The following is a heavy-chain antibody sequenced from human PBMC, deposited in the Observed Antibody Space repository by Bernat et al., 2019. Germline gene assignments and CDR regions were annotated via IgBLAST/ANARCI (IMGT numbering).Heavy chain of an antibody. Sequence: EVQLVQSGAEVKKPGESLRISCKGSGYSFTSYWISWVRQMPGKGLEWMGRIDPSDSYTNYSPSFQGHVTISADKSISTAYLQWSSLKASDTAMYYCARTVRYFDWLSVITNHDAFDIWGQGTMVTVSS. V-gene: IGHV5-10-1*03. CDR2: IDPSDSYT. D-gene: IGHD3-9*01. J-gene: IGHJ3*02. CDR3: ARTVRYFDWLSVITNHDAFDI. CDR1: GYSFTSYW.